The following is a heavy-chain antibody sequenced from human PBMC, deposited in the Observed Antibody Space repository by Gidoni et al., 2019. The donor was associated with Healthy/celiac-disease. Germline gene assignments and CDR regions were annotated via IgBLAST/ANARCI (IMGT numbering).Heavy chain of an antibody. CDR3: ARDRSRRYYDSSANSDAFDI. J-gene: IGHJ3*02. V-gene: IGHV1-2*04. CDR2: INPNSGGT. Sequence: QGQLVQSGAEGKKPGASVKVSCKASGYTFTGYYMHWVRQAPGQGLEWMGWINPNSGGTNYAQKFPGWVTMTRYTSISTAYMELSRLRSDDTAVYYCARDRSRRYYDSSANSDAFDIWGQGTMVTVSS. CDR1: GYTFTGYY. D-gene: IGHD3-22*01.